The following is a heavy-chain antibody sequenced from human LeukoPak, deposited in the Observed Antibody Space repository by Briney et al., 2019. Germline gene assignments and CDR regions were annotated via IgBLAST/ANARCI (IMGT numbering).Heavy chain of an antibody. CDR1: GYTFSGYY. D-gene: IGHD3-10*01. Sequence: ASVKVSCKASGYTFSGYYMHWVRQAPGQGLEWMGWINPNSGGTNHAQKFQGRVTMTRDTSISTAYMELSRLRSDDTAVYYCARDRPLDADDYYGFYYFDYWGQGTLVTVSS. V-gene: IGHV1-2*02. CDR2: INPNSGGT. J-gene: IGHJ4*02. CDR3: ARDRPLDADDYYGFYYFDY.